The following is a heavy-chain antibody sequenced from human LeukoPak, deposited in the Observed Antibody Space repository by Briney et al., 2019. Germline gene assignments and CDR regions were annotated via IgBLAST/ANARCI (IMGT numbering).Heavy chain of an antibody. CDR1: GGSFSSYG. V-gene: IGHV1-69*05. J-gene: IGHJ4*02. CDR2: IIPIFGTA. CDR3: ARDIDCSGGSCSSDY. D-gene: IGHD2-15*01. Sequence: SVKVSCKASGGSFSSYGISWVRQAPGQGLEWMGRIIPIFGTASYAQKFQGRVTITTDESTSTAYMELSSLRSEDTAVYYCARDIDCSGGSCSSDYWGQGTLVTVSS.